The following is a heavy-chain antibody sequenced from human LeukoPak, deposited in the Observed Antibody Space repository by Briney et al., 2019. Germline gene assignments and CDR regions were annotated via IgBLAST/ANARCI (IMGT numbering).Heavy chain of an antibody. D-gene: IGHD6-19*01. V-gene: IGHV4-4*07. J-gene: IGHJ4*02. CDR3: ARGLHGWYPTAYFDY. CDR1: GGSISSYY. Sequence: PSETLSLTCTVSGGSISSYYWSWIRQPAGRGLEWIGRIYTSGSTNYNPSLKSRVTMSVDTSKNQFSLKLSSVTAADTAVYYCARGLHGWYPTAYFDYWGQGTLVTVSS. CDR2: IYTSGST.